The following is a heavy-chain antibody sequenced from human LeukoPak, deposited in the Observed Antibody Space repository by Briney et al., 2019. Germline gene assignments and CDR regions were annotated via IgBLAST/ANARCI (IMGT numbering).Heavy chain of an antibody. D-gene: IGHD5/OR15-5a*01. CDR1: GGSFSGYY. Sequence: SETLSLTCAVYGGSFSGYYWSWIRQPPGKGLEWIGEINHSGSTNYNPSLKSRVTISVDTSKNQFSLKLSSVTAADTAVYYCARGVSRFDHWGQGTLVTVSS. V-gene: IGHV4-34*01. CDR2: INHSGST. J-gene: IGHJ5*02. CDR3: ARGVSRFDH.